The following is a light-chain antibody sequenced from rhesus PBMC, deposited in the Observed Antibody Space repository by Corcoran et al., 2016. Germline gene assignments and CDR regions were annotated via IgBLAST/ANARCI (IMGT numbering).Light chain of an antibody. CDR3: LQHKSYPRT. V-gene: IGKV1-28*02. CDR2: TAS. Sequence: DIQMTQSSSSLSASVGDTVTITCRASQDISRYLNWFQQKPGKAPNLLVYTASNLESGFPSRFSGSGSGTEFTLTISSLQPEDFASYNCLQHKSYPRTFGQGTKVEIK. CDR1: QDISRY. J-gene: IGKJ1*01.